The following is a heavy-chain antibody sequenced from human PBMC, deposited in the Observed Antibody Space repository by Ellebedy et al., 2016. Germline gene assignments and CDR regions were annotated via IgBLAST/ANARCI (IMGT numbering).Heavy chain of an antibody. J-gene: IGHJ4*02. Sequence: GESLKISXAASGFIFSGFGVHWVRQAPGKGLKWVAGISFDGTNKHYAGSVKGRFTISRDNSNNTLYLDMGSLRSDDTAVYYCSKEVKQWPSASFFHHWGQGTRVTVSS. CDR1: GFIFSGFG. CDR3: SKEVKQWPSASFFHH. D-gene: IGHD6-19*01. CDR2: ISFDGTNK. V-gene: IGHV3-30*18.